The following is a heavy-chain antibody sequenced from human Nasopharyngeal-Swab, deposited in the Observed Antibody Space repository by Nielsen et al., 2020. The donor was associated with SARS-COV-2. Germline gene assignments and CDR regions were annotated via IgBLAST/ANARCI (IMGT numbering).Heavy chain of an antibody. D-gene: IGHD5-18*01. CDR2: IYYSGST. V-gene: IGHV4-30-4*01. CDR1: GGSISSGDYY. Sequence: SETLSLTCTVSGGSISSGDYYWSWIRQPPGKGLEWIGYIYYSGSTYYNPSLKSRVTISVDTSKTQFSLKLNSVTAADTAVYYRARGGYSYGTDYWGQGTLVTVSS. J-gene: IGHJ4*02. CDR3: ARGGYSYGTDY.